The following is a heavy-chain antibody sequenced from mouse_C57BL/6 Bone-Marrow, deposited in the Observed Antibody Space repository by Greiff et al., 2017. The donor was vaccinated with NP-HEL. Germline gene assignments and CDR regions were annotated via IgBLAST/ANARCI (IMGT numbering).Heavy chain of an antibody. V-gene: IGHV1-69*01. J-gene: IGHJ3*01. Sequence: QVQLQQPGAELVMPGASVKLSCKASGYTFTSYWMHWVKQRPGQGLEWIGEIDLSDSYTNYNQKFKGKSTLTVDKSSSTAYMQLSSLTSEDSAVYYCARTGIAYWGQGTLVTVSA. CDR3: ARTGIAY. CDR1: GYTFTSYW. CDR2: IDLSDSYT.